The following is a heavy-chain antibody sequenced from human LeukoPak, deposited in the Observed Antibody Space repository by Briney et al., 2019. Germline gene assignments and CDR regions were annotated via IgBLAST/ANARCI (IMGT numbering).Heavy chain of an antibody. CDR2: IHWNSGST. CDR1: GFTLSNYW. V-gene: IGHV3-20*04. D-gene: IGHD6-19*01. J-gene: IGHJ6*03. CDR3: VRDGGWYKRGLDYYYYYMDV. Sequence: AGGSLRLSCAASGFTLSNYWMSWVRQAPGKGLEWVSRIHWNSGSTRYVDSVRGRFTISRDNAKNSLYLQMNSLRPEDTAFYYCVRDGGWYKRGLDYYYYYMDVWGKGTTVTVSS.